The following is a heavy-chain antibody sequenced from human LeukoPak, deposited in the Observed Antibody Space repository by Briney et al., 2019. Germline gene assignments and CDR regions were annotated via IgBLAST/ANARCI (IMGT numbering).Heavy chain of an antibody. J-gene: IGHJ3*02. CDR2: ISWNSGSI. V-gene: IGHV3-9*01. CDR1: EFTFDDYA. D-gene: IGHD1-26*01. Sequence: HPGGSLRLSCEVSEFTFDDYAMHWVRQAPGKGLEWVSGISWNSGSIGYADSVKGRFTISRDNAKNSLYLQMNSLRAEDTALYYCAKDLDHSGYDAFDIWGQGTMVTVSS. CDR3: AKDLDHSGYDAFDI.